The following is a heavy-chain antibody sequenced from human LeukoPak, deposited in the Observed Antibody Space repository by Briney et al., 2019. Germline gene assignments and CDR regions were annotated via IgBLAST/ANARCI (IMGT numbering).Heavy chain of an antibody. CDR1: GYTFTSYD. V-gene: IGHV1-8*01. CDR2: VNPNTGDT. D-gene: IGHD2-2*01. Sequence: ASVKVSCKASGYTFTSYDINWVRQATGQGLEWMGWVNPNTGDTGYAQKFQGRITMTWDTSISTAYMDLSSLRSEDTAVYYCVRNTDTVVIPGAMSYNWFDPWGQGTLVTVSS. J-gene: IGHJ5*02. CDR3: VRNTDTVVIPGAMSYNWFDP.